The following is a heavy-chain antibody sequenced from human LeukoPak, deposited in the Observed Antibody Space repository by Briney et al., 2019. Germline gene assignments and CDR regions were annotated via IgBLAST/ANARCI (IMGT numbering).Heavy chain of an antibody. J-gene: IGHJ6*02. V-gene: IGHV3-74*01. CDR1: GFTFSSYW. Sequence: GGSLRLSCAASGFTFSSYWMHWVRQGPGKGLVWVSRINTDGDSTRNADSVKGRFTISRDNAKNTLYLQMNSPRAEDTAIYYCARDFYDSGGYLPDVWGQGTTVTVSS. D-gene: IGHD3-22*01. CDR3: ARDFYDSGGYLPDV. CDR2: INTDGDST.